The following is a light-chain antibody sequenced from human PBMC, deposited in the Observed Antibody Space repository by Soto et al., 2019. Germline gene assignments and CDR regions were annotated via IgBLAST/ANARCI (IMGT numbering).Light chain of an antibody. CDR2: DVT. J-gene: IGLJ1*01. Sequence: QSSLGQPASASGSPGQSITISCTGTISDVGGYNYVSWHQQHPGKAPKLIIYDVTKRPSGVPDRFSGSKYGYTASLTVSGLQAEDEADYYCSSFAGGNIYVFGTGTKVTVL. V-gene: IGLV2-8*01. CDR1: ISDVGGYNY. CDR3: SSFAGGNIYV.